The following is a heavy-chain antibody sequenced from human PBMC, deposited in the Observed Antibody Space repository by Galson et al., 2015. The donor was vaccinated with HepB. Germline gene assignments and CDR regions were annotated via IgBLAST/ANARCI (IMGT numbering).Heavy chain of an antibody. CDR1: GGTFSSYA. V-gene: IGHV1-69*13. J-gene: IGHJ6*02. CDR3: ARDGGIAVAGTPSYYYYGMDV. CDR2: IIPIFGTA. Sequence: SVKVSCKASGGTFSSYAISWVRQAPGQGLEWMGGIIPIFGTANYAQKFQGRVTITADESTSTAYMELSSLRSEDTAVYYCARDGGIAVAGTPSYYYYGMDVWGQGTTVTVSS. D-gene: IGHD6-19*01.